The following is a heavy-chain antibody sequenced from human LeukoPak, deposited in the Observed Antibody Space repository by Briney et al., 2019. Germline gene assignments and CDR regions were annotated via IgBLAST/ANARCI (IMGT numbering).Heavy chain of an antibody. V-gene: IGHV1-46*01. Sequence: ASVKVSCKASGYTFTSYYMHWVRQAPGQGLEWMGTINPSGGSTSYAQKFQGRVTMTRDTSTSTVYMELSSLRSEDTAVYYCARDQDQNILTGYYNVIGYWGQGTLVTVSS. CDR3: ARDQDQNILTGYYNVIGY. CDR1: GYTFTSYY. CDR2: INPSGGST. J-gene: IGHJ4*02. D-gene: IGHD3-9*01.